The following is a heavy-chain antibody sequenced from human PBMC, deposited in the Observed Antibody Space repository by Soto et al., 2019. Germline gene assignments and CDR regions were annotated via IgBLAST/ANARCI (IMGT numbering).Heavy chain of an antibody. Sequence: SVEVSCKDSGGTLGSCASSWVRQDKRQGLEWMGGIIPIFGTANYAQKFQGRVTITADESTSTAYMELSSLRSEDTAVYYCASNTEDSNTNDYYYYGMDVWGQGTTVTVSS. D-gene: IGHD4-4*01. J-gene: IGHJ6*02. CDR2: IIPIFGTA. CDR1: GGTLGSCA. CDR3: ASNTEDSNTNDYYYYGMDV. V-gene: IGHV1-69*13.